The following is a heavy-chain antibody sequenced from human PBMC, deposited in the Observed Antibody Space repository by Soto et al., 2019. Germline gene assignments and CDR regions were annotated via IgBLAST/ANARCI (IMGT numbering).Heavy chain of an antibody. CDR2: ISPYNGKT. Sequence: QVQLVQSGAEVKKPGASVKVSCKTSGYTFTSYGISWVRQAPGQGLEWMGWISPYNGKTNYAQKVQGRVTMTTDTTTGTAYMELRSLRSDDTAVYYCARDYSSGWSTNFWGKGENWFDPWGQGTLVTVSS. D-gene: IGHD6-19*01. J-gene: IGHJ5*02. V-gene: IGHV1-18*01. CDR1: GYTFTSYG. CDR3: ARDYSSGWSTNFWGKGENWFDP.